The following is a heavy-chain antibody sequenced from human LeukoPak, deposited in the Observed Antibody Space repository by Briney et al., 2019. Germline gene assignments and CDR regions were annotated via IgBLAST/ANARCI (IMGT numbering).Heavy chain of an antibody. CDR1: GGSISSYY. D-gene: IGHD3-22*01. Sequence: SETLSLTCTVSGGSISSYYWSWIRQPPGKGLEWIGYIYYSGSTNYNPSLKSRLTMSVDTSKNQFSLKLSSVTAADTAVYYCARENYENYFDYWGQGTLVTVSS. CDR3: ARENYENYFDY. J-gene: IGHJ4*02. V-gene: IGHV4-59*12. CDR2: IYYSGST.